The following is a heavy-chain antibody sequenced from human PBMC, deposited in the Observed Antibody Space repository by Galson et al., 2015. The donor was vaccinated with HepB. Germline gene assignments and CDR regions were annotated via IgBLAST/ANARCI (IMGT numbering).Heavy chain of an antibody. J-gene: IGHJ6*01. CDR3: ARGPAPYSPFRVDYYHSYGMDD. D-gene: IGHD2-21*01. CDR2: INSDGKST. V-gene: IGHV3-74*01. CDR1: GFTFSSYW. Sequence: SLRLSCAASGFTFSSYWMHWVRQAPGKGLVWVSRINSDGKSTSYADSVKGRFTISRDNAKNTLSLQMNSLRAEDTAVYYCARGPAPYSPFRVDYYHSYGMDDWRQGTTVTVSS.